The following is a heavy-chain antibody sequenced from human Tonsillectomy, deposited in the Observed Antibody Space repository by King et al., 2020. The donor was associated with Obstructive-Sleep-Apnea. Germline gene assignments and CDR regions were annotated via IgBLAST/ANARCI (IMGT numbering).Heavy chain of an antibody. CDR3: ARAEEDQWLILESPLDY. CDR1: GFTFSSYS. V-gene: IGHV3-21*01. D-gene: IGHD6-19*01. J-gene: IGHJ4*02. Sequence: DVQLVESGGGLVKPGGSLRLSCAASGFTFSSYSMNWVRQAPGKGLEWVSSISSSSSYIYYADSVKGRFTISRDNAKNSLYLQMNSLRAEDTAVYYCARAEEDQWLILESPLDYWGQGTLVTVSS. CDR2: ISSSSSYI.